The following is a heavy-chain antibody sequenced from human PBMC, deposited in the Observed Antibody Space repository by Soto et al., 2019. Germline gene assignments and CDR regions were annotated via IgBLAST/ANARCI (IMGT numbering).Heavy chain of an antibody. CDR3: ASSSLYGMDV. Sequence: SETRSLTCSVSGGSISSGYYYWSWIRQPPGXGLEXIGXIXXXXXTXXXPSLKSRLIISIDTSKNQFSLKVGSVTAADTAVYYCASSSLYGMDVWGQGTTVTVSS. CDR1: GGSISSGYYY. J-gene: IGHJ6*02. CDR2: IXXXXXT. V-gene: IGHV4-30-4*01.